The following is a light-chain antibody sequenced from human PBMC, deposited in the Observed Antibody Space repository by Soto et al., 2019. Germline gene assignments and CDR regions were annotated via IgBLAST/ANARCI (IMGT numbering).Light chain of an antibody. CDR1: QSISNW. V-gene: IGKV1-5*03. Sequence: DIQMTQSPSTLSASVGDRVTITCRASQSISNWLAWYQHKPGKAPRLLVYKASSLEYGFPSRFSGSGSGTEFNLTINSLQPDDFATYFCQQYSSSSWTFGQGTKVEIK. CDR3: QQYSSSSWT. CDR2: KAS. J-gene: IGKJ1*01.